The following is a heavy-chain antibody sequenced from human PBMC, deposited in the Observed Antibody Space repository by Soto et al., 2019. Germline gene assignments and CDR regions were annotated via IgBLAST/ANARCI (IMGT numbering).Heavy chain of an antibody. D-gene: IGHD3-22*01. V-gene: IGHV1-69*13. J-gene: IGHJ4*02. CDR1: GGTFSSYA. CDR3: ATPLYYDSSGYYYDYFDY. Sequence: ASVKVSCKASGGTFSSYAISWVRQAPGQGLEWMGGIIPIFGTANYAQKFQGRVTITADESTSTAYMELSSLRSEDTAVYYCATPLYYDSSGYYYDYFDYWGQGTLVTVSS. CDR2: IIPIFGTA.